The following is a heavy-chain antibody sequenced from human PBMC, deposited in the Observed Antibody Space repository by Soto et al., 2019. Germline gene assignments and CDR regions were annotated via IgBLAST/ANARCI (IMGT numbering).Heavy chain of an antibody. V-gene: IGHV4-31*03. CDR3: ARLRIATNNYKWFDP. J-gene: IGHJ5*02. Sequence: SETLSLTCSVSGAALNSGNYYWSWIRQVPGKGLEWIGHIYVTGAVDYNPSLRDRITISQDTSERQFSLNLRLVTAADTAVYYCARLRIATNNYKWFDPWGQGNLVTVSS. CDR2: IYVTGAV. D-gene: IGHD2-21*01. CDR1: GAALNSGNYY.